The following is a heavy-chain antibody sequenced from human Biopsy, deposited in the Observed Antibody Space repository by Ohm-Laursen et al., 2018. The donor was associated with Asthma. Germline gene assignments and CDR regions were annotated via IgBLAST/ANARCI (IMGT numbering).Heavy chain of an antibody. Sequence: ASVKVSCKASGYTFINYAIHWVRQAPGQRLEWMGRINAGNGNTKYSQKFQGRVTISRDTSASTAYMDLSSLRSEDTAVYYCARTYYDFLTGQVNDAFAMWGQGTMVTISS. J-gene: IGHJ3*02. V-gene: IGHV1-3*01. CDR3: ARTYYDFLTGQVNDAFAM. CDR2: INAGNGNT. CDR1: GYTFINYA. D-gene: IGHD3-9*01.